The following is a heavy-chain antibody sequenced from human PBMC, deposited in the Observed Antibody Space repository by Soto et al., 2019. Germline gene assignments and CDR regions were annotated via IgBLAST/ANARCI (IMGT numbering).Heavy chain of an antibody. D-gene: IGHD6-19*01. CDR1: GGSISSSSYY. V-gene: IGHV4-39*01. CDR3: AGASRGLGVWFDP. J-gene: IGHJ5*02. CDR2: IYYSGST. Sequence: SGTLSLTCTVSGGSISSSSYYWGWIRQPPGKGLEWIGGIYYSGSTYYNPSLKSRVTISVDTSKNQFSLKLSSVTAADTAVYYCAGASRGLGVWFDPWGQGTLVTVSS.